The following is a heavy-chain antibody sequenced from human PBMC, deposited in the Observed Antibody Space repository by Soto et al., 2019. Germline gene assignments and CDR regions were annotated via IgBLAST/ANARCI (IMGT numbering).Heavy chain of an antibody. Sequence: EVQLLESGGGLVQPGGSLRLSCAASGFTFSSYAMSWVRQAPGKGLEWVSAISGSGGSTYYADSVKGRFTISRDNSKNTLYLQMNSLRAEDTAVYYCAKGDSGGMGVVAATHYFDYWGQGTLVTVSS. CDR1: GFTFSSYA. J-gene: IGHJ4*02. D-gene: IGHD2-15*01. CDR2: ISGSGGST. V-gene: IGHV3-23*01. CDR3: AKGDSGGMGVVAATHYFDY.